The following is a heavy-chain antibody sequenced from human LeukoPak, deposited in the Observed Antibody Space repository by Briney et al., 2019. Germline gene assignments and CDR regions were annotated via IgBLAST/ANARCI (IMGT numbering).Heavy chain of an antibody. CDR3: ARISGVWFGEFPFDY. Sequence: GESLKISCKGSGYSFTSYWIGWVRQMPGKGLEWMGIICPGDSDTRYSPSFQGQVTISADKSISTAYLQWSSLKASDTAMYYCARISGVWFGEFPFDYWGQGTLVTVSS. CDR2: ICPGDSDT. V-gene: IGHV5-51*01. CDR1: GYSFTSYW. D-gene: IGHD3-10*01. J-gene: IGHJ4*02.